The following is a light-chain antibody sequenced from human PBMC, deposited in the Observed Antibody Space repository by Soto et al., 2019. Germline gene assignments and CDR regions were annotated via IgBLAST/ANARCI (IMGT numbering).Light chain of an antibody. CDR1: QSISSNY. CDR2: DAS. J-gene: IGKJ1*01. V-gene: IGKV3-20*01. CDR3: HQYGSSPWT. Sequence: EIVLTQSPGTLSLSPGERATLSCRASQSISSNYLAWYQQKPGQAPRLLIYDASSRATGIPDRFSGSGSGTDFTVTISRLEPEDFAVYYCHQYGSSPWTFGQGTKVEIK.